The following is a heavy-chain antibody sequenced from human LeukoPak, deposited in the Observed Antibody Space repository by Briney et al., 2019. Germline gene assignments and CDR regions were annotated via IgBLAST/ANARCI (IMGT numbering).Heavy chain of an antibody. CDR2: ISSSSSYI. V-gene: IGHV3-21*01. CDR3: AGKLWFGEKPFDY. J-gene: IGHJ4*02. Sequence: GGSLRLSCAASGFTFSSYAMNWVRQAPGKGLEGVSSISSSSSYIYYADSVKGRFTISRDNAKNSLYLQMNSLRAEDTAVYYCAGKLWFGEKPFDYWGQGTLVTVSS. D-gene: IGHD3-10*01. CDR1: GFTFSSYA.